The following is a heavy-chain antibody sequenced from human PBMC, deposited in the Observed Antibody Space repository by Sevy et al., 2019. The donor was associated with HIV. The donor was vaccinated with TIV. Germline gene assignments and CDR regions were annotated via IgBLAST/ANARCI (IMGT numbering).Heavy chain of an antibody. D-gene: IGHD6-19*01. V-gene: IGHV3-73*01. J-gene: IGHJ4*02. CDR2: IRSKANTYAT. CDR1: GFTFSVSN. CDR3: SRRVVAVAGDYFDY. Sequence: GGSLRLSCAASGFTFSVSNMHWVRQASGKGLEWVGRIRSKANTYATEYAASVKGRFIISRDDSKNTAYLQMNSLKTEDAAYYYCSRRVVAVAGDYFDYWGQGTLVTVSS.